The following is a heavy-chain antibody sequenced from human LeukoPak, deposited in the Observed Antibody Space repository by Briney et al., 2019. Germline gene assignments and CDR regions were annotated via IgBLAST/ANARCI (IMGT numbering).Heavy chain of an antibody. J-gene: IGHJ3*02. CDR3: AREGADGIAAAGDAFDI. V-gene: IGHV1-3*04. CDR1: GYTLSQYA. Sequence: ASVKVSCKASGYTLSQYAMHWVRQAPGQRPEWMGWINSGNSNTKYDQKFQGRVTITADESTSTAYMELSSLRSEDTAVYYCAREGADGIAAAGDAFDIRGQGTMVTVSS. D-gene: IGHD6-13*01. CDR2: INSGNSNT.